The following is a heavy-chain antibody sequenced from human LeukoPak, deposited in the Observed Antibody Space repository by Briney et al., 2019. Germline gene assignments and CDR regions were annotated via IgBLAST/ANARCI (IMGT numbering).Heavy chain of an antibody. Sequence: GGSLRLSCAASGFTFSSYSMNWVRQAPGKGLEWVSSISSSSSYIYYADSVKGRFTISRDNAKNSLYLQMNSLRAEDTAVYYCAKDQGELFSSYYMDVWGKGTTVTISS. D-gene: IGHD3-10*01. CDR1: GFTFSSYS. CDR2: ISSSSSYI. J-gene: IGHJ6*03. V-gene: IGHV3-21*04. CDR3: AKDQGELFSSYYMDV.